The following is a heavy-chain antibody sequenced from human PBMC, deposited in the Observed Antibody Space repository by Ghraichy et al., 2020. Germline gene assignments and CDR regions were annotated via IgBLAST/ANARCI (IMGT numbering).Heavy chain of an antibody. CDR3: ARDTGISGAGAWDYYYYGMDV. CDR1: GYTFTSYG. D-gene: IGHD2-21*01. CDR2: ISAYNGNT. J-gene: IGHJ6*02. Sequence: ASVKVSCKASGYTFTSYGISWVRQAPGQGLEWMGWISAYNGNTNYAQKLQGRVTMTTDTSTSTAYMELRSLRSDDTAVYYCARDTGISGAGAWDYYYYGMDVWGQGTTVTVSS. V-gene: IGHV1-18*01.